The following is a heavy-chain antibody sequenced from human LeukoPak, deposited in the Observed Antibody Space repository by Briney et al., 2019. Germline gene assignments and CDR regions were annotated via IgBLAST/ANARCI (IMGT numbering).Heavy chain of an antibody. V-gene: IGHV4-38-2*01. CDR2: IYHSGST. Sequence: PSETLSLTCAVSGYSISRGYYWGWIRQPPGKGLGWIGSIYHSGSTYYNPSIKSRVTITVDTYKNQFSLKLSSVTAADTAVYYCARLNMIVVVIFDYWGQGTLVTVSS. J-gene: IGHJ4*02. CDR1: GYSISRGYY. D-gene: IGHD3-22*01. CDR3: ARLNMIVVVIFDY.